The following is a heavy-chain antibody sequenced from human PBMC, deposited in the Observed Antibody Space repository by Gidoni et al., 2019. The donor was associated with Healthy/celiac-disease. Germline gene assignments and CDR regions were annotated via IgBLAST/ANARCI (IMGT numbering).Heavy chain of an antibody. CDR2: INSDGSST. D-gene: IGHD6-13*01. J-gene: IGHJ4*02. CDR1: GFTFSSYW. Sequence: EVQLVESGGGLVQPGGSLRLSCAASGFTFSSYWMHWVRQAPGKGLVWVSRINSDGSSTSYADSVKGRFTISRDNAKNTLYLQMNSLRAEDTAVYYCARTPHSPSSSWYEPPEDWGQRTLVTVSS. CDR3: ARTPHSPSSSWYEPPED. V-gene: IGHV3-74*01.